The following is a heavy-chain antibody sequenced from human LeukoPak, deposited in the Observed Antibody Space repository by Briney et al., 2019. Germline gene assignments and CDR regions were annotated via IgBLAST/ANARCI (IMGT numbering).Heavy chain of an antibody. D-gene: IGHD3-10*01. Sequence: GASVKVSCKASGYTFTGYYMHWVPQAPGQGLEWMGWINPNSGGTNYAQKFQGRVTMTRDTSISTAYMELSRLRSDDTAVYYCAREALWSTTYYFDYWGQGTLVTVSS. J-gene: IGHJ4*02. V-gene: IGHV1-2*02. CDR1: GYTFTGYY. CDR2: INPNSGGT. CDR3: AREALWSTTYYFDY.